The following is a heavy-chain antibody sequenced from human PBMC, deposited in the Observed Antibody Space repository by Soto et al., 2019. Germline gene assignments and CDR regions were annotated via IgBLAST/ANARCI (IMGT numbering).Heavy chain of an antibody. J-gene: IGHJ4*02. CDR3: ARGYSAVGAY. D-gene: IGHD2-21*01. CDR2: INHSGST. V-gene: IGHV4-34*01. Sequence: QVQLKQWGAGLLKPSETLSLTCAVFGGSLSGFYWSWIRQPPGKGLEWIGEINHSGSTNYNPSLKSRVTISVDTSKNQFSLKLSSVTAADTAVYYCARGYSAVGAYWGQGTLVTVSS. CDR1: GGSLSGFY.